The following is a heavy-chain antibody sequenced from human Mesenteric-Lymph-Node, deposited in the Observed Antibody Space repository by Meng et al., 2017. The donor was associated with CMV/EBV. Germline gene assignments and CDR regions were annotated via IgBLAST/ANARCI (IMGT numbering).Heavy chain of an antibody. Sequence: GESLKISCAASGFTFSNYGMIWVRQAPGKGLEWVSSLTDSGGHTFYADSVKGRFTISRDNSKNTLYLQMNSLRAEDTAVYYCAKGQDVSFYYFDYWGQGTLVTVSS. V-gene: IGHV3-23*01. CDR3: AKGQDVSFYYFDY. D-gene: IGHD3-3*01. J-gene: IGHJ4*02. CDR2: LTDSGGHT. CDR1: GFTFSNYG.